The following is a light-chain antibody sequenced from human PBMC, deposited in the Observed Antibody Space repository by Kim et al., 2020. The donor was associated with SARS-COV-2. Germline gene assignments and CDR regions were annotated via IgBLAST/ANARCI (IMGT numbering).Light chain of an antibody. CDR1: QSVDSRY. J-gene: IGKJ2*01. Sequence: EFVLTQSPGTLSLSPGERATLSCRASQSVDSRYLAWYQQKPGQAPRLLIFAGSFRATGFPDRFRGSGSGTDFTLTITRLEPEDFAVYYCQQYDRSPYTFGQGTKLEI. V-gene: IGKV3-20*01. CDR3: QQYDRSPYT. CDR2: AGS.